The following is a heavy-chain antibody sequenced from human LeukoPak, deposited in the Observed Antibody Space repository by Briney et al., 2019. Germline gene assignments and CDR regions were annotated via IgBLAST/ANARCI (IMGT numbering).Heavy chain of an antibody. CDR3: ASSTPKWELLSSPFDY. Sequence: SVTVSCTASGGTFSSYAISWVRQAPGQGLEWMGGIIPIFGTANYAQKFQGRVTITADESTSTAYMELSSLRSEDTAVYYCASSTPKWELLSSPFDYWGQGTLVTVSS. CDR2: IIPIFGTA. CDR1: GGTFSSYA. J-gene: IGHJ4*02. V-gene: IGHV1-69*13. D-gene: IGHD1-26*01.